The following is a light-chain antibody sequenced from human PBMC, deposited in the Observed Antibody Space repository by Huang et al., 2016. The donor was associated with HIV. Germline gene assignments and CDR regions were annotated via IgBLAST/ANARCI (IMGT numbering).Light chain of an antibody. CDR2: AAS. J-gene: IGKJ1*01. V-gene: IGKV1-39*01. CDR1: QSISSY. Sequence: DIQMTQSPSSLSASVGDRVTITCRASQSISSYLNWYQQKPGKAPNLLIYAASSLQSGVPSRVSGSGSGTDFTLTISSLQLEDFATYSCQQTYSTPWTFGQGTKVEIK. CDR3: QQTYSTPWT.